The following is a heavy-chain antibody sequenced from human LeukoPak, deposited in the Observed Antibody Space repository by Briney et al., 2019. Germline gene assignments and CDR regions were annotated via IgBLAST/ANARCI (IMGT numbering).Heavy chain of an antibody. D-gene: IGHD2-2*01. V-gene: IGHV3-11*01. CDR3: ARDSLDCSSTSCLTSYYYGMDV. CDR1: GFTFSDYY. J-gene: IGHJ6*02. CDR2: ISSSGSTI. Sequence: GGSLRLSCAASGFTFSDYYMSWIRQAPGKGLEWVSYISSSGSTIYYADSVKGRFTISRDNAKNSLYLQMNSLRAEDTAVYYCARDSLDCSSTSCLTSYYYGMDVWGQGTTVTVSS.